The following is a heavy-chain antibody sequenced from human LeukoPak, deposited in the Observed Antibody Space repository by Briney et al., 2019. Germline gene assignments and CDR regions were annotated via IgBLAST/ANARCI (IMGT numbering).Heavy chain of an antibody. CDR2: ISSSSSYI. CDR3: AREIDILTATYYHGMDV. D-gene: IGHD3-9*01. V-gene: IGHV3-21*01. CDR1: GFTFSSYS. J-gene: IGHJ6*02. Sequence: GGSLRLSCAASGFTFSSYSMNWVRQAPGKGLEWVSSISSSSSYIYYADSVKGRFTISRDNAKNSLYLQMNSLRAEDTAVYYCAREIDILTATYYHGMDVWGQGTTVTVSS.